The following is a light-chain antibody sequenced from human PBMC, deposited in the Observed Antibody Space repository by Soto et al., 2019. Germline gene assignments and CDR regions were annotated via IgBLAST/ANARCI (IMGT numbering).Light chain of an antibody. CDR1: QSINSN. Sequence: IVMTQSPATLSVSPGERATLSCRASQSINSNLAWYQQKPGQAPRLLMFRASIRATGFPARFSGSGSGTEFNITISSLQSEDSAIYYCQQRSNWPPLTFGGGTKVEIK. CDR2: RAS. J-gene: IGKJ4*01. CDR3: QQRSNWPPLT. V-gene: IGKV3-15*01.